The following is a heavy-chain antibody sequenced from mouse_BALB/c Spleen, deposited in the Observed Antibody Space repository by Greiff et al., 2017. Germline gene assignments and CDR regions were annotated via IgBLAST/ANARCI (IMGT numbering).Heavy chain of an antibody. J-gene: IGHJ4*01. D-gene: IGHD1-1*02. CDR3: ARYGHQTMDMDD. CDR2: ISSGSSTI. CDR1: GFTFSSFG. V-gene: IGHV5-17*02. Sequence: EVQLVESGGGLVQPGGSRKLSCAASGFTFSSFGMHWVRLAPEKGLEWVAYISSGSSTIYYADTVKGRFTITRDNTKNTLFLQMTSLRSEDTAMYYCARYGHQTMDMDDWGQGTSVTVSS.